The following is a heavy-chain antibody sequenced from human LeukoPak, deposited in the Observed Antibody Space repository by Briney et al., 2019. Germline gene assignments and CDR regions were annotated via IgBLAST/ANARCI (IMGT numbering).Heavy chain of an antibody. J-gene: IGHJ4*02. CDR1: GGSITSYY. D-gene: IGHD2-21*01. CDR2: IYYSGYS. CDR3: ARHSIASDGARLFDY. Sequence: PSETLSLTCTVPGGSITSYYWAWLRQPPGKGLEWIGYIYYSGYSNYNPSLKSRVSMSVDTSKNQFSLKLTSVTAADTAVYYCARHSIASDGARLFDYWGRGTLVTVSS. V-gene: IGHV4-59*08.